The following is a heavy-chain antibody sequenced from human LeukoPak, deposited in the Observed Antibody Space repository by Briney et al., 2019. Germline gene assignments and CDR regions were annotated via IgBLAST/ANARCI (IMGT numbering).Heavy chain of an antibody. D-gene: IGHD1-14*01. CDR1: GGSISGYY. V-gene: IGHV4-59*01. CDR2: IYYSGST. J-gene: IGHJ4*02. Sequence: PSETLSLTCTVSGGSISGYYWSWIRQPPGKGLEWIGYIYYSGSTNYNPSLKSRVTISVDTSKNQFSLKLSSVTAADTAVYYCARAGIRKALDYWGQGTLVTVSS. CDR3: ARAGIRKALDY.